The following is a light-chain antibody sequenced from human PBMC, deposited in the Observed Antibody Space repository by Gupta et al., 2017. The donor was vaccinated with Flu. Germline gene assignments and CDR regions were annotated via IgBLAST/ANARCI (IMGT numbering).Light chain of an antibody. J-gene: IGLJ2*01. V-gene: IGLV2-8*01. CDR1: SSDVGCYNY. CDR3: NSYASSNNLL. Sequence: SALTQPPSASGSPGQSVTSSSTGTSSDVGCYNYVSWYQQPPAKPHKLMMYEVSSRPAGVPGVFSASKSGNTASLTLSAPTEEDEADYYCNSYASSNNLLFGGGTKLTVL. CDR2: EVS.